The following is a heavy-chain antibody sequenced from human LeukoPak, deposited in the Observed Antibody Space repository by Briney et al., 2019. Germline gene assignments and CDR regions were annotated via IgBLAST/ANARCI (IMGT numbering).Heavy chain of an antibody. CDR3: ARGPIQLWQPLGLGMDV. D-gene: IGHD5-18*01. V-gene: IGHV1-2*06. Sequence: EASVEVSCKASGYTFTGYYMHWVRQAPGQGLEWMGRINPNSGGTNYAQKFQGRVTMTRDTSISTAYMELSRLRSDDTAVYYCARGPIQLWQPLGLGMDVWGQGTTVTVSS. CDR1: GYTFTGYY. CDR2: INPNSGGT. J-gene: IGHJ6*02.